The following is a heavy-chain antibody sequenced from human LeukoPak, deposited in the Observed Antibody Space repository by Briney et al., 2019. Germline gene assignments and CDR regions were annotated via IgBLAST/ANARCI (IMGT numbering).Heavy chain of an antibody. CDR1: GFTFSSYA. CDR2: ISYDGSNK. J-gene: IGHJ4*02. D-gene: IGHD3-3*01. Sequence: GGSLRLSCAASGFTFSSYAMHWVRQAPGKGLEWVAVISYDGSNKYYADSVKGRFTISRDNSKNTLYLQMNSLRAEDTAVYYCARDGDYGFWSGYYTSYYFDYWGQGTLVTVSS. V-gene: IGHV3-30-3*01. CDR3: ARDGDYGFWSGYYTSYYFDY.